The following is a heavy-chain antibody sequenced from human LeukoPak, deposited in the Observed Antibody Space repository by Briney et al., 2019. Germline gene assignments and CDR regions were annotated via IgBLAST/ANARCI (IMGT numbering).Heavy chain of an antibody. CDR2: INPNSGGT. CDR1: RYTFTGYY. CDR3: ARDHSGDYVREYDY. V-gene: IGHV1-2*02. J-gene: IGHJ4*02. Sequence: GASVKVSCKASRYTFTGYYMHWVRHAPGQGLEWMGWINPNSGGTNYAQKFQGRVTMTRDTSISTAYMELSRLRSDDTAVYYCARDHSGDYVREYDYWGQGSLVTVSS. D-gene: IGHD4-17*01.